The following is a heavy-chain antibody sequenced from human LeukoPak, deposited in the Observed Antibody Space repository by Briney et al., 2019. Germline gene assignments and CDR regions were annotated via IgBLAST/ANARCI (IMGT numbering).Heavy chain of an antibody. Sequence: GGSLRLXCAASGFTFSNAWMSWVRQAPGKGLEWVGRIKSKTDGGTTDYAAPVKGRFTISRDDSKNTLYLQMNSLKTEDTAVYYCTTEILVVVAATRDYWGQGTLVTVSS. CDR1: GFTFSNAW. J-gene: IGHJ4*02. CDR3: TTEILVVVAATRDY. D-gene: IGHD2-15*01. CDR2: IKSKTDGGTT. V-gene: IGHV3-15*01.